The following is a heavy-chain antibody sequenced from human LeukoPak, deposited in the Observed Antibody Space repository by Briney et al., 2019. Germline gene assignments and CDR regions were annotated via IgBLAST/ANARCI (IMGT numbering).Heavy chain of an antibody. Sequence: GGSLRLSCAASGFTFSSYSMNWVRQAPGKGLEWVSSISSSSSYICYADSVKGRFTISRDNAKNSLYLQMNSLRAEDTAVYYCASLGDYSNYGDYWSQGTLVTVSS. CDR3: ASLGDYSNYGDY. CDR2: ISSSSSYI. D-gene: IGHD3-16*01. J-gene: IGHJ4*02. CDR1: GFTFSSYS. V-gene: IGHV3-21*01.